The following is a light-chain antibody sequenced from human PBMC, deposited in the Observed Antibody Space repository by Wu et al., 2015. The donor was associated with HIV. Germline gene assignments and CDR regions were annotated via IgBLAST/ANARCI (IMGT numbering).Light chain of an antibody. CDR2: AAS. Sequence: DIQVTQSPSSLSATIGDTVIVHCRTGQNVTDYLHWYQFGPQRTPRLLIYAASRLQRGLPPRFHGSGSGIHFTLTIDNLQPEDFGTYFCQQTYTESWSFGQGTRVDLK. CDR1: QNVTDY. CDR3: QQTYTESWS. J-gene: IGKJ1*01. V-gene: IGKV1-39*01.